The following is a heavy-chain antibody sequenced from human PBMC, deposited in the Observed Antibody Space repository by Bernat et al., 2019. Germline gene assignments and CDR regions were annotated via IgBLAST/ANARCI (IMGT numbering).Heavy chain of an antibody. V-gene: IGHV4-39*01. CDR3: ARPFGPPHSSGWYR. Sequence: QLQLQESGPGLVKPSETLSLTCTVSGGSISSSSYYWGWIRQPPGRGLEWVGSISYSGSTYYNPSLKSRVTISVDTSKNQFSLKLSSVTAADTAVYYCARPFGPPHSSGWYRWGQGTLVTVSS. D-gene: IGHD6-19*01. J-gene: IGHJ4*02. CDR1: GGSISSSSYY. CDR2: ISYSGST.